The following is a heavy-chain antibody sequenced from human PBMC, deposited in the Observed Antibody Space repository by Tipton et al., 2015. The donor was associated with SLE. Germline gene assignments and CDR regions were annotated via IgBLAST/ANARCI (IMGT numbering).Heavy chain of an antibody. CDR2: ISSSSIYI. D-gene: IGHD3-10*01. CDR1: GFTFGSYS. CDR3: AGGLGGIQDAFDI. J-gene: IGHJ3*02. Sequence: QLVQSGGGLVKPGGSLRLSCAASGFTFGSYSMNWVRQAPGKGLEWVSSISSSSIYIYYADSVKGRFTISRDNAKNSLYLQMNSLRAEDTAVYYCAGGLGGIQDAFDIWGQGTMVTVSS. V-gene: IGHV3-21*01.